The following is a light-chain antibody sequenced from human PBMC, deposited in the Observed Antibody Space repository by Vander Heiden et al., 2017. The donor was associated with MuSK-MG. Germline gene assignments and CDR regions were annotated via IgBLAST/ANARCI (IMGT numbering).Light chain of an antibody. CDR3: QQYDNLPRT. CDR2: AAS. J-gene: IGKJ1*01. V-gene: IGKV1-33*01. Sequence: DIQMTQSPSSLSASVGDRVTITCQASQDISNYLHWYQQKPGKAPKLLIYAASNLETGVPSRFSGSGSGTAFTFTISSLQPEDIATYYCQQYDNLPRTFGQGTKVEIK. CDR1: QDISNY.